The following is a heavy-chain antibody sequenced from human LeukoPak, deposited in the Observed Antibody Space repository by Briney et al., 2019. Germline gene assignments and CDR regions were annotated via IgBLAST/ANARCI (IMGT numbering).Heavy chain of an antibody. J-gene: IGHJ5*02. D-gene: IGHD3-9*01. V-gene: IGHV3-7*03. CDR1: GFTFSSYW. CDR2: IKTDGSEK. CDR3: ARGYTGYFP. Sequence: QAGGSLRLSCEASGFTFSSYWMSWVRQAPGKGLEWVANIKTDGSEKYYVDSVKGRFTISRGNAKNSLYLQMNSLRAEDTAVYYCARGYTGYFPWGQGTLVIVSS.